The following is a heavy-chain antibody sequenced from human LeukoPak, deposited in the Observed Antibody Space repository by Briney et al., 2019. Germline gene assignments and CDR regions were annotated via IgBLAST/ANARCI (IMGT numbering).Heavy chain of an antibody. D-gene: IGHD1-26*01. V-gene: IGHV3-64*01. J-gene: IGHJ4*02. CDR1: GFTFSSYA. CDR2: INTNGGYT. CDR3: AGVKGEGAHFDY. Sequence: GGSLRLSCAASGFTFSSYATHWVRQAPGKGLEYVSAINTNGGYTYYASSVKGRFTISRDNSNNTLYLEMGSLRAEDMAVYYCAGVKGEGAHFDYWGQGTLVTVSS.